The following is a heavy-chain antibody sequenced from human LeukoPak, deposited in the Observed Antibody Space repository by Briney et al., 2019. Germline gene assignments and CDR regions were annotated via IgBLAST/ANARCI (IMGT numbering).Heavy chain of an antibody. CDR1: GGSFSGYY. Sequence: SETLSLTCAVYGGSFSGYYWSWIRQPAGKGLEWIGRIYTSGSTNYNPSLKSRVTMSVDTSKNQFSLKLSSVTAADTAVYYCARWYYYDSSGYLTDAFDIWGQGTMVTVSS. V-gene: IGHV4-59*10. D-gene: IGHD3-22*01. CDR3: ARWYYYDSSGYLTDAFDI. J-gene: IGHJ3*02. CDR2: IYTSGST.